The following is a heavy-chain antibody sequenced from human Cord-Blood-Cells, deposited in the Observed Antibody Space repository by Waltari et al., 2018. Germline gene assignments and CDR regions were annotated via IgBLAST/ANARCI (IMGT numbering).Heavy chain of an antibody. D-gene: IGHD3-3*01. CDR3: ARADYDFWSGYYDAFDI. J-gene: IGHJ3*02. Sequence: QVQLVQSGAEVKKPGSSVKVSCKASGGTFSSYAISWVRQAPGQGLAWSGGIIPIFGTANYAQKCQGRVTITADESTSTAYMELSSLRSEDTAVYYCARADYDFWSGYYDAFDIWGQGTMVTVSS. V-gene: IGHV1-69*01. CDR2: IIPIFGTA. CDR1: GGTFSSYA.